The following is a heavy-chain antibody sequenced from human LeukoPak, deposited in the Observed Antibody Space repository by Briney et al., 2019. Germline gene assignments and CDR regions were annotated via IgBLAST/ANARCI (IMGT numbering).Heavy chain of an antibody. Sequence: GGSLRLSCAASGFTVSSNYMSWVRQAPGKGLEWVSVIYSGGSTYYADSVKGRFTISRDNSKNTLYLQMNSLRAEDTAVYYCAGTAMVGMSYYGMDVWGQGTTVTVSS. CDR2: IYSGGST. D-gene: IGHD5-18*01. J-gene: IGHJ6*02. CDR1: GFTVSSNY. V-gene: IGHV3-66*01. CDR3: AGTAMVGMSYYGMDV.